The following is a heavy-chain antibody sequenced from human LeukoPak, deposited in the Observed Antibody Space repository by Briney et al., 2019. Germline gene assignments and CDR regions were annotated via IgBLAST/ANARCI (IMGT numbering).Heavy chain of an antibody. D-gene: IGHD6-6*01. V-gene: IGHV4-34*01. CDR3: ARGSIAARAFDI. CDR1: GGSFSGYY. CDR2: INHSGST. Sequence: SETLSLTCAVYGGSFSGYYWSWIRQPPGKGLEWIGEINHSGSTNYNPSLKSRVTISVDTSKNQFSLKLSSVTAADTAVYYCARGSIAARAFDIWGQGTMVTVSS. J-gene: IGHJ3*02.